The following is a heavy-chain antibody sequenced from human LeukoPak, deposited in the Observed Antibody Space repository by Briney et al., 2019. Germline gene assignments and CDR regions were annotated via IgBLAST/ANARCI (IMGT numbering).Heavy chain of an antibody. CDR2: INSDGSST. V-gene: IGHV3-74*01. Sequence: GGSLRLSCAASGFTFSSYWMHWVRQAPGKGLVWVSRINSDGSSTIYADSVKGRFTISRDNAKNTLYLQMNSLRPEDTAVYYCARDPRTPYTIFGVVIIGHDAFDIWGQGTMVTVSS. J-gene: IGHJ3*02. CDR1: GFTFSSYW. D-gene: IGHD3-3*01. CDR3: ARDPRTPYTIFGVVIIGHDAFDI.